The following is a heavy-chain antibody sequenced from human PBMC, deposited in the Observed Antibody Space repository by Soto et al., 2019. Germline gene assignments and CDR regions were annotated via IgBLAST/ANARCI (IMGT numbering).Heavy chain of an antibody. CDR2: ISGRGDVT. D-gene: IGHD3-22*01. V-gene: IGHV3-23*01. J-gene: IGHJ3*02. CDR3: AKEKITNYYDSSPDAFDI. CDR1: GFTFSTYA. Sequence: GGSLRLSCAASGFTFSTYAMSWARQAPGKGLEWVSAISGRGDVTAYADSVKGRFTISRDNSKNTLYLQMNSLRAEDTAVYYCAKEKITNYYDSSPDAFDIWGQGTMVTVSS.